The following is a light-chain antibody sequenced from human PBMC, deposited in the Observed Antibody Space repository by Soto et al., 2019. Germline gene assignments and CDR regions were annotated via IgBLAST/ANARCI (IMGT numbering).Light chain of an antibody. CDR3: AGWDDSLNGVV. CDR2: NNN. CDR1: NSNIGTNL. V-gene: IGLV1-44*01. Sequence: QAVVTQPPSASGTPGQRVTISCSGSNSNIGTNLVNWYQQLPGTAPKLLIYNNNQRPSGVPDRFSGSKSGTSASLAVSGLQSEDEADYYCAGWDDSLNGVVFGGGTKLT. J-gene: IGLJ2*01.